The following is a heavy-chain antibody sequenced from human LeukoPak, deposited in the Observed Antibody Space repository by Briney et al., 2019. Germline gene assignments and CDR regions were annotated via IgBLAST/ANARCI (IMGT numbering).Heavy chain of an antibody. CDR2: ISGSGGNT. V-gene: IGHV3-23*01. CDR1: GFTFSSYA. Sequence: GGSLRLSCAASGFTFSSYAMGWVRQAPGKGLEWVSAISGSGGNTYYADSVKGRFTISRDNSKNTLYLQMNSLRAEDTAVYYCAKRRSVVMAYYYYAMDVWGQGTTVTVSS. CDR3: AKRRSVVMAYYYYAMDV. J-gene: IGHJ6*02. D-gene: IGHD2-8*01.